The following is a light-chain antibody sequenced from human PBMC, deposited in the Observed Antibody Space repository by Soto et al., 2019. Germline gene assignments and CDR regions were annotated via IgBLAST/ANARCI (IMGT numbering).Light chain of an antibody. CDR2: SNY. J-gene: IGLJ1*01. Sequence: QSVLTQPPSASGTPGQRVTISCSGSSSNIGSKTVNLYQQLPGTAPKLLIYSNYQRPSGVPDRFSGSKSGTSASLAISGLQSEDEADYYCAAWDASLNGYVFGTGTKLTVL. V-gene: IGLV1-44*01. CDR3: AAWDASLNGYV. CDR1: SSNIGSKT.